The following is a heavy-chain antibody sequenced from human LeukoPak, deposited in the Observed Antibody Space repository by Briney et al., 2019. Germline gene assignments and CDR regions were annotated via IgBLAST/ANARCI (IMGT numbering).Heavy chain of an antibody. CDR2: IYYSGST. D-gene: IGHD3-10*01. Sequence: PSETLSLTCTVSGGSISSSRYYWGWIRQPPGKGLEWIGTIYYSGSTYYNPSLKPRVTISFDTSKNQFSLKLTSVTAADTAVYYCARRRRYYYGSGNLNYMDVWGKGTTVTISS. J-gene: IGHJ6*03. V-gene: IGHV4-39*07. CDR1: GGSISSSRYY. CDR3: ARRRRYYYGSGNLNYMDV.